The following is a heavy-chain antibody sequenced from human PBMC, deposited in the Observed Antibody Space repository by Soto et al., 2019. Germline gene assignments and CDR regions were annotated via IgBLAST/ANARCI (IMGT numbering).Heavy chain of an antibody. CDR1: GYTFTSYG. Sequence: ASVNVSCKASGYTFTSYGISWVRKAPGQGLEWMGWISAYSGGTNYAQKFQGRVTMTRDTSISTAYMELSRLRSDDTAVYYCARYYYYDSSGYYPLLGYWGQGTLVTVSS. CDR2: ISAYSGGT. D-gene: IGHD3-22*01. CDR3: ARYYYYDSSGYYPLLGY. V-gene: IGHV1-2*02. J-gene: IGHJ4*02.